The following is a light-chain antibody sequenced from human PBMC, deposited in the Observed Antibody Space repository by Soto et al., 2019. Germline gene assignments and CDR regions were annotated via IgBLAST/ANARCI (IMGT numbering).Light chain of an antibody. V-gene: IGKV1-39*01. CDR3: QQSYSSPLT. Sequence: DIQMTQSPSSLSASVGDRVTITCRASQSISRYLNWYQLKPGKAPKLLISAASTLQSGVPSRFSGSGSGTDFALTISSLQPEDSATFYCQQSYSSPLTFGGGTKVDIK. CDR1: QSISRY. CDR2: AAS. J-gene: IGKJ4*01.